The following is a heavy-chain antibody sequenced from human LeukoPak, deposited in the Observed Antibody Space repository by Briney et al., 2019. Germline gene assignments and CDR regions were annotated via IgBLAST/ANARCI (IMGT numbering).Heavy chain of an antibody. J-gene: IGHJ3*02. CDR3: ARDISSSLNAFDI. D-gene: IGHD6-6*01. CDR2: ISTSSNYI. CDR1: GFTFSTYS. V-gene: IGHV3-21*01. Sequence: PGGSLRLSCVASGFTFSTYSMNWVRQAPGKGLEWVSFISTSSNYIYYADSVKGRFTISRDNAKNSLYLQMNSLRAEDTAVYYCARDISSSLNAFDIWGQGTMVTVSS.